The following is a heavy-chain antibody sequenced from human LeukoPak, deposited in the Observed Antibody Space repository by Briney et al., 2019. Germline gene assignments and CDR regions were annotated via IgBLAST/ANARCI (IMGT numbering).Heavy chain of an antibody. D-gene: IGHD6-13*01. J-gene: IGHJ3*02. CDR3: ARDRWYSSRWYSNAFDI. CDR2: IKQDGSEK. V-gene: IGHV3-7*04. Sequence: GGSLRLSCAASGFTFSSYWMSWVRQAPGKGLEWVANIKQDGSEKYYVDSVKGRFTISRDNAKNSLYLQMNSLRAEDTAVYYCARDRWYSSRWYSNAFDIRGQGTMVTVSS. CDR1: GFTFSSYW.